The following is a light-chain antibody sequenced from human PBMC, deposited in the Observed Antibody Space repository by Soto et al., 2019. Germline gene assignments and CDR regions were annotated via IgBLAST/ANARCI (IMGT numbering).Light chain of an antibody. Sequence: DIVMTQSPGTLSVSPGEIATLSCRASQSVSSNLAWYQQKPGQAPRLLIHGASTRATGIPARFSGSGSGTEFTLTIGSLQSEDFAVYYCQHYNTWPRTFGQGTKVEIK. CDR1: QSVSSN. CDR2: GAS. V-gene: IGKV3-15*01. J-gene: IGKJ1*01. CDR3: QHYNTWPRT.